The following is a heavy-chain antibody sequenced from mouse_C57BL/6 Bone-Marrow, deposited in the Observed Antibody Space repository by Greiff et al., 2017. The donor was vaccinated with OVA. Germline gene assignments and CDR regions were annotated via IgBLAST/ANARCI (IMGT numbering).Heavy chain of an antibody. V-gene: IGHV5-4*03. J-gene: IGHJ2*01. CDR2: ISDGGRYT. CDR1: GFTFSSYA. D-gene: IGHD2-1*01. CDR3: ARGGNYNY. Sequence: EVKLVESGGGLVKPGGSLKLSCAASGFTFSSYAMSWVRQTPEKRLEWVATISDGGRYTYYPDNVKGRFTISRDNAKNNLYLQMSHLKSEDTAMYYCARGGNYNYWGQGTTLTVSS.